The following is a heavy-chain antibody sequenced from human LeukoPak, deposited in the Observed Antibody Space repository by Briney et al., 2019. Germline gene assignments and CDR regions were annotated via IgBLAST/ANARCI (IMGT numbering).Heavy chain of an antibody. CDR2: MNPNSGDT. J-gene: IGHJ5*02. CDR3: ARSGFGSGISFDL. D-gene: IGHD3-10*01. Sequence: ASVKVSCKASGYTFTSYDTNWVRQVTGQGLEWMGWMNPNSGDTGYPQKFQGRVTMTRDTSITTAYMELSSLRSEDTAVYYCARSGFGSGISFDLWGQGTLVTVSS. CDR1: GYTFTSYD. V-gene: IGHV1-8*01.